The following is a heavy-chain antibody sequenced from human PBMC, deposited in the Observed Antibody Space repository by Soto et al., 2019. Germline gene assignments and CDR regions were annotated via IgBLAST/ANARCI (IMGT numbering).Heavy chain of an antibody. CDR2: ISAYNGNT. J-gene: IGHJ5*02. V-gene: IGHV1-18*01. D-gene: IGHD2-8*01. CDR3: AADLVSLMVYAHPAGNWSDP. Sequence: QVQLVQSGAEVKKPGASVKVSCKASGYTFTSYGISWVRQAPGQGLEWMGWISAYNGNTNYAQKLQGRVTMTTDTSTRTPYMELRSLRCDDPAVYYCAADLVSLMVYAHPAGNWSDPWGQGTPVPVSS. CDR1: GYTFTSYG.